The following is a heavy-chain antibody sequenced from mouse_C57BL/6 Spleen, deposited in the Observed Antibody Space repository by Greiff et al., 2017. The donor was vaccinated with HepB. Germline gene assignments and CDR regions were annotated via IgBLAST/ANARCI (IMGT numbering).Heavy chain of an antibody. Sequence: VHVKQSVAELVRPGASVKLSCTASGFNIKNTYMHWVEQRPEQGLEWIGRIDPANGNTKYAPKFQGKATITADTSSNTAYLQLSSLTSEDTAIYYCASCDYDGDYYAMDYWGQGTSVTVSS. D-gene: IGHD2-4*01. J-gene: IGHJ4*01. V-gene: IGHV14-3*01. CDR3: ASCDYDGDYYAMDY. CDR1: GFNIKNTY. CDR2: IDPANGNT.